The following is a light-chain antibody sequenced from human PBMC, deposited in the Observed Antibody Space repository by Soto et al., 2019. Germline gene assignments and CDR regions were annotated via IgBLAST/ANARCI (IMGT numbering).Light chain of an antibody. CDR3: QQYESTPPT. V-gene: IGKV4-1*01. Sequence: DIVMTQSPDSLAVSLGERATINCKSSQSVLYSSNNKNYLAWYQQRPGQPPKLLIYWASTRESGVPDRFSGSASGTDFTLTNTSLQAEDVAVYYCQQYESTPPTFGQGTKLEIK. CDR2: WAS. CDR1: QSVLYSSNNKNY. J-gene: IGKJ2*01.